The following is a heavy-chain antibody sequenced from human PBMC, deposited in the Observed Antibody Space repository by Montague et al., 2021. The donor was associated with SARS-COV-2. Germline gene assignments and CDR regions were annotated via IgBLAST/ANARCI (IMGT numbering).Heavy chain of an antibody. CDR1: GFTFSNYE. CDR2: ISSSGSPI. J-gene: IGHJ4*02. CDR3: AIASYYYDGGGFPLLDY. Sequence: SLRLSCAASGFTFSNYEMNWVRQAPGRGLEWLSGISSSGSPIYYADSVKGRFTISRDNAKNSLYLQMNSLRAEDTALYYCAIASYYYDGGGFPLLDYWGQGTLVTVSS. V-gene: IGHV3-48*03. D-gene: IGHD3-22*01.